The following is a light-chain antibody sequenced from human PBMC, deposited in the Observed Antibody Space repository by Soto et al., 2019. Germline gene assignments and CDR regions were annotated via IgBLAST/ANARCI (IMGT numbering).Light chain of an antibody. CDR3: QQDNNWPPGT. V-gene: IGKV3-15*01. Sequence: ELVMTQSPATLSVSPGERATLSCRASQSVSSNLSWYHQKPGQAPRLLIYGASTRATGIPARFSGGGSGTEFTLSISGLQSEDVAVYYCQQDNNWPPGTFGQGTKVEIK. CDR1: QSVSSN. CDR2: GAS. J-gene: IGKJ1*01.